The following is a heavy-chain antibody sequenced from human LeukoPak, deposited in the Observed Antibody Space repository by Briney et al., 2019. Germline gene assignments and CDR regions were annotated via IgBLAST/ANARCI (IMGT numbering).Heavy chain of an antibody. D-gene: IGHD2-21*02. CDR1: GGSFSGYY. J-gene: IGHJ4*02. CDR3: ARMGRRYCGGDCYSFVFDY. Sequence: SETLSLTCAVYGGSFSGYYWSWVRQPPGKGLEWIGEINHSGSTNYNPSLKSRVTISVDTSKNQFSLKLSSVTAADTAMYYCARMGRRYCGGDCYSFVFDYWGQGTLVTVSS. CDR2: INHSGST. V-gene: IGHV4-34*01.